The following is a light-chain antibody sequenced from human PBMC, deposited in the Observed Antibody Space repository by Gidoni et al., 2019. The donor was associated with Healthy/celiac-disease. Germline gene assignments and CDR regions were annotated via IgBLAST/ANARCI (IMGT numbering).Light chain of an antibody. CDR2: QDT. J-gene: IGLJ1*01. V-gene: IGLV3-1*01. CDR3: QAWDSNAEF. Sequence: SYELTQPPSVSVSPGQTASITCSGDRLGDKYTYWYQQKPGQSPVLVIYQDTKRPSGIPERFSGSNSGNTATLTISGTQALDEADYDCQAWDSNAEFVGTGTKVTVL. CDR1: RLGDKY.